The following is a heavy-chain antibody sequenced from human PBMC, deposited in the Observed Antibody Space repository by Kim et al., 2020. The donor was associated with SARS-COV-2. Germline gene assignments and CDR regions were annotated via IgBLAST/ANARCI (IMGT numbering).Heavy chain of an antibody. J-gene: IGHJ4*02. V-gene: IGHV3-30*04. Sequence: GGSLRLSCSASGFVFSVHAMPWVRQAPGKGLEWVAHISLDGRNKYYADSVNGRFTISRDNAKNTLYLEVNSLRAEDTAVYYCARELGKAGARDFWGQGALVTVSS. CDR2: ISLDGRNK. CDR3: ARELGKAGARDF. D-gene: IGHD6-19*01. CDR1: GFVFSVHA.